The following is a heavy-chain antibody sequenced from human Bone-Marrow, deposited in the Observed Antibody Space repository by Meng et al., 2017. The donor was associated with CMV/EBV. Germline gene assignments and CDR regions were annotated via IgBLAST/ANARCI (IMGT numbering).Heavy chain of an antibody. CDR3: TRDPGWDYSNQPTHYYGMDV. D-gene: IGHD4-11*01. J-gene: IGHJ6*02. V-gene: IGHV3-48*03. CDR1: GFTLSSYE. Sequence: GGSLRLSCAASGFTLSSYEMNWVRQAPGKGLEWIAYIGDSGRTLYYADSVKGRFTISSDNAEKSLYLQRKSLRVEDTALYYCTRDPGWDYSNQPTHYYGMDVWGRGTTVTVSS. CDR2: IGDSGRTL.